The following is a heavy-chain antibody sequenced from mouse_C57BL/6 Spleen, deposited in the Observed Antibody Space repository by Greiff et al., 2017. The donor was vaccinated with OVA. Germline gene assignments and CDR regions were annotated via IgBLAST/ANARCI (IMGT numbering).Heavy chain of an antibody. J-gene: IGHJ3*01. D-gene: IGHD1-1*01. V-gene: IGHV1-15*01. Sequence: VQLQQSGAELVRPGASVTLSCKASGYTFTDYEMHWVKQTPVHGLEWIGAIDPETGGTAYNQKFKGKAILTADKSSSTAYMELRSLTSEDSAVYYCTRGGKGDDWGQGTLVTVSA. CDR2: IDPETGGT. CDR1: GYTFTDYE. CDR3: TRGGKGDD.